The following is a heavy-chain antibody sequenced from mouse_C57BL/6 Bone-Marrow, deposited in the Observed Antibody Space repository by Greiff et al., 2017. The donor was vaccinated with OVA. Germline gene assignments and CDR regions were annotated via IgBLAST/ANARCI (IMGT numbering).Heavy chain of an antibody. D-gene: IGHD2-10*01. J-gene: IGHJ2*01. CDR3: ARTYYDKSYFDY. CDR2: ILPSLGRT. V-gene: IGHV15-2*01. CDR1: DSEVFPIAY. Sequence: VQLQQSGSELRSPGSSVKLSCKDFDSEVFPIAYMSWVRHKPGHGFEWIGGILPSLGRTIYGEKFEDKATLDADTLSNTAYLELNSLTSEDSAIYYCARTYYDKSYFDYWGQGTTLTVSS.